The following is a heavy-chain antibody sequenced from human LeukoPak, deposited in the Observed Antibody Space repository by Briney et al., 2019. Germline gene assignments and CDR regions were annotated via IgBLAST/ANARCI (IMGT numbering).Heavy chain of an antibody. J-gene: IGHJ4*02. V-gene: IGHV3-53*01. Sequence: PGGSLRLSCAASGLTVSRNYMSWVRQAPGKGLEWVSIIYDDGRTFYAGSVKGHFSISRDDPKNTLYLQMNSLRAEDTAVYYCARLWSANSAFDHWGQGTLVTVSS. CDR2: IYDDGRT. CDR1: GLTVSRNY. CDR3: ARLWSANSAFDH. D-gene: IGHD3-10*01.